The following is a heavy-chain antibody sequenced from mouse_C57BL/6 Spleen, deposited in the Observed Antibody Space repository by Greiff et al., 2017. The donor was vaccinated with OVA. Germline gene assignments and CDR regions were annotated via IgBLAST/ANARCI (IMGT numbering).Heavy chain of an antibody. D-gene: IGHD2-4*01. CDR1: GFTFSDYG. CDR3: ARGYYDYLYAMDY. J-gene: IGHJ4*01. V-gene: IGHV5-17*01. CDR2: ISSGSSTI. Sequence: EVKLMESGGGLVKPGGSLKLSCAASGFTFSDYGMHWVRQAPEKGLEWVAYISSGSSTIYYADTVKGRFTISRDNAKNTLFLQMTSLRSEDTAMYYCARGYYDYLYAMDYWGQGTSVTVSS.